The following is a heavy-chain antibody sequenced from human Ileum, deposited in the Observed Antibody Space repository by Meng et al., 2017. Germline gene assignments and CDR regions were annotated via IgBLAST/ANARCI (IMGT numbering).Heavy chain of an antibody. CDR1: RFTFSEYA. CDR2: ISASGGRT. D-gene: IGHD3-16*01. CDR3: DLLFAGRGVFYFYSGFDV. Sequence: GGSLRLSCAASRFTFSEYAMSWVRQSPGKGLEWVSTISASGGRTFYADSVKGRFIISRDNSRNRLYLQMKSLTAEDTAVYYCDLLFAGRGVFYFYSGFDVWGQGTTVTVSS. V-gene: IGHV3-23*01. J-gene: IGHJ6*02.